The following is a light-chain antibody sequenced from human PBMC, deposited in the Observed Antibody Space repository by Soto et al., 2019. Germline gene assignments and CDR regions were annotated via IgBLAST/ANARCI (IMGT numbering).Light chain of an antibody. V-gene: IGKV2-30*01. CDR1: QSLVYSDGNSY. CDR2: KAS. J-gene: IGKJ5*01. CDR3: QQHDILPIT. Sequence: DAVMTQSPVSLPVALGQPAAISCRSSQSLVYSDGNSYLNWFQQRPGQSPRRLIYKASNRDSGVPDRFSGAGSGTDFTLTISRLEPEDFALYYCQQHDILPITFGQGTRLEIK.